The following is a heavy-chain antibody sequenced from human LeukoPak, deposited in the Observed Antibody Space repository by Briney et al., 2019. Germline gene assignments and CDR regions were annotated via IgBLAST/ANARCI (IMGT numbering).Heavy chain of an antibody. D-gene: IGHD2-2*01. V-gene: IGHV1-18*01. CDR1: GYTFTSYG. CDR3: ARATWATSHCFP. Sequence: GASVKVSCKASGYTFTSYGISWVRQAPGQGFEWMGWISAYNGNTNYAQKLQGRVTMTTDTSTSTAYMGLRSLRSDDTAVYYCARATWATSHCFPWGQGTLVTVSS. CDR2: ISAYNGNT. J-gene: IGHJ4*02.